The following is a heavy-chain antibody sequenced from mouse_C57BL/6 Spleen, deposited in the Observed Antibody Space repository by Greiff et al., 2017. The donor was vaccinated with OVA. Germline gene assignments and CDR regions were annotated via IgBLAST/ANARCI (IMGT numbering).Heavy chain of an antibody. J-gene: IGHJ2*01. CDR2: IHPNSSST. D-gene: IGHD1-1*01. V-gene: IGHV1-64*01. Sequence: QVQLQQPGAELVKPGASVKLSCKASGYTFTSYWMHWVKQRPGQGLEWIGMIHPNSSSTNYNEKFKSKATLTVDKSSSTAYMQLSSLTSEDSAVYYWARLSTTRYFDYWGQGTTLTVSS. CDR3: ARLSTTRYFDY. CDR1: GYTFTSYW.